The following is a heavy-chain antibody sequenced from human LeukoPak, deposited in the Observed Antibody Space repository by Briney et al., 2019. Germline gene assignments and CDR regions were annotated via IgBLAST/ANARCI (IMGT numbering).Heavy chain of an antibody. V-gene: IGHV4-59*01. D-gene: IGHD3-3*01. CDR2: IYYSGST. CDR1: GGSISSYY. CDR3: ARDGDYDFWSGYPAPLDY. Sequence: SETLSLTCTVSGGSISSYYWSWIRQPPGKGLEWIGYIYYSGSTNYNPSLKSRVTISVDTSKNLFSLKLSSVTAADTAVYYCARDGDYDFWSGYPAPLDYWGQGTLVTVSS. J-gene: IGHJ4*02.